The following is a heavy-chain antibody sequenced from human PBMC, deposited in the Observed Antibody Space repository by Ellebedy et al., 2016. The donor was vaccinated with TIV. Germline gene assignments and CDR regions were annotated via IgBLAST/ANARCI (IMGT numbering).Heavy chain of an antibody. CDR2: IGVTGDT. J-gene: IGHJ6*03. V-gene: IGHV3-13*01. Sequence: GESLKISXAASGFTFSTYDMHWVRQAPGKGLVWVSAIGVTGDTYYAGSVKGRFTISRENARNSLYLQMNSLRAGDTAVYYCAREYCSGFNCPGWYYMDVWGKGTTVTVSS. D-gene: IGHD2-15*01. CDR3: AREYCSGFNCPGWYYMDV. CDR1: GFTFSTYD.